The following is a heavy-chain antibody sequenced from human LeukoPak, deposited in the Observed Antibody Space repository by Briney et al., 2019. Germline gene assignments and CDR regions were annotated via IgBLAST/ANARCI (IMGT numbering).Heavy chain of an antibody. J-gene: IGHJ4*02. V-gene: IGHV3-23*01. D-gene: IGHD3-10*01. Sequence: GGSLRLSCAASGFTFSSYAMSWVRQAPGKGLEWVSAISGSGGSTYYADSVKGRFTISRDNSKNTLYLQMNSLRAEDTAVYYCAKDTWFGELRNYFDYWGQGTLVTVSS. CDR1: GFTFSSYA. CDR3: AKDTWFGELRNYFDY. CDR2: ISGSGGST.